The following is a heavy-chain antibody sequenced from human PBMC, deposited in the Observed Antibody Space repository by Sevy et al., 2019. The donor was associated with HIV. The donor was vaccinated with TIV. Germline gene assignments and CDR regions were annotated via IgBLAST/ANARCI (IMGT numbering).Heavy chain of an antibody. D-gene: IGHD3-22*01. CDR1: GFTFSYYN. Sequence: GGSLRLSCAASGFTFSYYNMNWVRQAPGKGLEWVSSISSGSSYVYHADSVKGRFTISRDNAKNSLYLQMNSLGTEDTAVYYCASPLHYYDSPSAYWGQGTQVTVS. CDR2: ISSGSSYV. J-gene: IGHJ4*02. V-gene: IGHV3-21*01. CDR3: ASPLHYYDSPSAY.